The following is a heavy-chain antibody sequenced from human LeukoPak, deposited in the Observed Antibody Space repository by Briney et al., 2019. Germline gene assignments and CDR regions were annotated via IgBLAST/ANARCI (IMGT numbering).Heavy chain of an antibody. D-gene: IGHD3-22*01. CDR1: GYTFTSYG. V-gene: IGHV1-18*01. Sequence: ASVKVSCKASGYTFTSYGISWVRQAPGQGLEWMGWISAYNGNTSYAQKLQGRVTMTTDTSTSTAYMELRSLRSDDTAVYYCAREGGRKVLRYYDSSGYYYFDYWGQGTLVTVSS. CDR3: AREGGRKVLRYYDSSGYYYFDY. CDR2: ISAYNGNT. J-gene: IGHJ4*02.